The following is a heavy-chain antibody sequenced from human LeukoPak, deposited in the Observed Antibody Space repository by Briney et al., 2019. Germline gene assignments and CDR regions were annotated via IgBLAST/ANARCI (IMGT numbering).Heavy chain of an antibody. CDR3: ARVILSTIFGVVIGSDHMDV. V-gene: IGHV3-21*01. CDR1: GFTFSTYN. CDR2: ITSSSSYI. Sequence: GGSLRLSCAPSGFTFSTYNMNWVSQAPGKGLEWVSSITSSSSYIYYADSVKGRFTISRDNAKNSLYLQMNSLRAEDTAVYYCARVILSTIFGVVIGSDHMDVWGKGTTVTVSS. J-gene: IGHJ6*03. D-gene: IGHD3-3*01.